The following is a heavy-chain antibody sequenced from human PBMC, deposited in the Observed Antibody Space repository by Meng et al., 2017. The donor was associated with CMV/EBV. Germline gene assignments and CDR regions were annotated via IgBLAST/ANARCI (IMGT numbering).Heavy chain of an antibody. V-gene: IGHV5-51*01. CDR1: GYSFTSYW. Sequence: KVSCKGSGYSFTSYWIGWVRQLPGKCLEWMGIIYPGDSDTRYSPSFQGQVTISADKSISTAYLQWSSLKASDTAMYYCARLGTIFGVVNPFDPWGQGTLVTVSS. J-gene: IGHJ5*02. CDR2: IYPGDSDT. CDR3: ARLGTIFGVVNPFDP. D-gene: IGHD3-3*01.